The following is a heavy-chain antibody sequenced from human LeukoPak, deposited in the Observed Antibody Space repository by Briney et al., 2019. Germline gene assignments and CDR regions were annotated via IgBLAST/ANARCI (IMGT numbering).Heavy chain of an antibody. Sequence: GGSLRLSCAASGFTFSSYAMHWVRQAPGKGLEWVAVISYDGSNKYYADSVKGRFTISRDNSKSTLYLQMNSLRAEDTAVYYCAREHVSSSLLPGYWGQETLVTVSS. D-gene: IGHD6-13*01. J-gene: IGHJ4*02. CDR3: AREHVSSSLLPGY. CDR1: GFTFSSYA. CDR2: ISYDGSNK. V-gene: IGHV3-30-3*01.